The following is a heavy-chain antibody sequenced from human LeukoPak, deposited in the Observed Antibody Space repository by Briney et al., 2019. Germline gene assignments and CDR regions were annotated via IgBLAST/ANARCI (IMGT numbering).Heavy chain of an antibody. Sequence: SVKVSCKASGGTFSSYAISWVRQAPGQGREWMGRIIPILGIANYAQKFQGRVTITADKSTSTAYMELSSLRSEDTAVYYCAKGVSITIFGVVPLGWFDPWGQGTLVTVSS. CDR1: GGTFSSYA. V-gene: IGHV1-69*04. CDR3: AKGVSITIFGVVPLGWFDP. CDR2: IIPILGIA. J-gene: IGHJ5*02. D-gene: IGHD3-3*01.